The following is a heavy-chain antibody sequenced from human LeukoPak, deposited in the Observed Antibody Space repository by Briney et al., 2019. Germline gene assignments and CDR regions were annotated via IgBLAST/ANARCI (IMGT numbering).Heavy chain of an antibody. CDR1: GFTFSAYG. CDR2: ISFDGSDQ. J-gene: IGHJ4*02. D-gene: IGHD1-26*01. V-gene: IGHV3-30*03. CDR3: ARRGEGGLVAPDY. Sequence: GGSLRLSCAASGFTFSAYGMHWVRQAPGKGLEWVAVISFDGSDQYYADSVKGRFTISRDNSKNTLYLQMNSLRAEDTSVYYCARRGEGGLVAPDYWGQGTLVTVSS.